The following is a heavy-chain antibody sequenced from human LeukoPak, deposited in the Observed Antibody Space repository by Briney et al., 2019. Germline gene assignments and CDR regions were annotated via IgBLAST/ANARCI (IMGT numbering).Heavy chain of an antibody. D-gene: IGHD1-1*01. J-gene: IGHJ4*02. CDR2: INPNSGGT. V-gene: IGHV1-2*02. Sequence: ASVKVSCKASGYTFTGYYMHWVRQAPGQGLEWMGWINPNSGGTNYAQKFQGRVTMTRDTSISTAYMELSRLRSDDTAVYYCARDLEGLVPASADYWGQGTLVTVSS. CDR1: GYTFTGYY. CDR3: ARDLEGLVPASADY.